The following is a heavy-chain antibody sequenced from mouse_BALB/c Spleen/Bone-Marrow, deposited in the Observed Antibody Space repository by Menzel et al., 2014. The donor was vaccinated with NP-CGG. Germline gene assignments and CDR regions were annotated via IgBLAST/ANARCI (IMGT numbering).Heavy chain of an antibody. CDR1: GYTFTSYT. Sequence: QVQLQHSGAELARPGASVKMSCKASGYTFTSYTMHWVKQRPGQGLEWIGYINPSSGYTNYNQKFKDKATLTADKSSSTAYMQLSSLTSEDSAVYYCSRETPYYGSTYWYFDVWGAGTTVTVSS. D-gene: IGHD1-1*01. J-gene: IGHJ1*01. CDR2: INPSSGYT. V-gene: IGHV1-4*01. CDR3: SRETPYYGSTYWYFDV.